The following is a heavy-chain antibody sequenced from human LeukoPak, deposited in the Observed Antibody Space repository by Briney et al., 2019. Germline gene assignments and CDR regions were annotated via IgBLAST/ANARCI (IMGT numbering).Heavy chain of an antibody. D-gene: IGHD5-12*01. J-gene: IGHJ2*01. CDR1: GFTFSSYD. Sequence: PGGSLRLSCAASGFTFSSYDMHWVRQATGKGLEWVSAIGTAGDTYYPGSVKGGFTISRENAKNSLYLQMNSLRAGDTAVYYCARVRKYSGYYSWYFDLWGRGTLVTVSS. CDR3: ARVRKYSGYYSWYFDL. CDR2: IGTAGDT. V-gene: IGHV3-13*01.